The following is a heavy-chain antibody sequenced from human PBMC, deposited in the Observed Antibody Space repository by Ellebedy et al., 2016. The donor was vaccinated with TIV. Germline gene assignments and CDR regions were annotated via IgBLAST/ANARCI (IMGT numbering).Heavy chain of an antibody. CDR3: ARRKRGIMGAYDI. V-gene: IGHV5-10-1*01. Sequence: GESLKISCQASGYSFTSHWINWVRQMPGKGLEWMGRIDPRDSQTDYRPSFQGHVIISVDTSISTAFLQWSSLKASDTAIYYCARRKRGIMGAYDIWGQGTVVTVSS. J-gene: IGHJ3*02. CDR2: IDPRDSQT. CDR1: GYSFTSHW. D-gene: IGHD3-16*01.